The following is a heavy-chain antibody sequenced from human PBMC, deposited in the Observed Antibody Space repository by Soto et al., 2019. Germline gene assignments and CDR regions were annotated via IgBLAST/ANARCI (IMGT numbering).Heavy chain of an antibody. CDR2: INHSGST. D-gene: IGHD1-26*01. CDR1: GGSFSGYY. CDR3: ARKRNSENYGPPRHWGDP. J-gene: IGHJ5*02. V-gene: IGHV4-34*01. Sequence: SDTLSLTCAVYGGSFSGYYWSWIRQPPGKGLEWIGEINHSGSTNYNPSLKSRVTISVDTSKNQFYLKLSSVTAADTAVYYCARKRNSENYGPPRHWGDPWGQGTLVTVS.